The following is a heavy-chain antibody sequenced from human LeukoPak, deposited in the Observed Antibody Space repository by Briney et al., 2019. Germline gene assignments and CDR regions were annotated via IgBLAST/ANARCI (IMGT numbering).Heavy chain of an antibody. V-gene: IGHV4-34*01. J-gene: IGHJ3*02. CDR1: GGSFSGYY. Sequence: AETLSLTCAVYGGSFSGYYLSWIRQPPGKGLEWIGEINHSGSTNYNPSLKSRGTISVDTSKHQFSLTLSSVTAADTAVYYCARGLGDDFWSGYYDAFDIWGQGTMVTVSS. CDR3: ARGLGDDFWSGYYDAFDI. CDR2: INHSGST. D-gene: IGHD3-3*01.